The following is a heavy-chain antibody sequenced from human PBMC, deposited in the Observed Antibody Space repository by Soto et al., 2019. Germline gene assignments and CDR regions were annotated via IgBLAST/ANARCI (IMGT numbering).Heavy chain of an antibody. V-gene: IGHV1-18*01. CDR2: ISAYNGNT. CDR3: ARIGSPYGSGYNWFDP. Sequence: ASVKVSCKASGYTFTRYGISWLRQATGQGLEWMGWISAYNGNTNYAQKLQGRVTMTTDTSTSTAYMELRRLRSDDTAVYYCARIGSPYGSGYNWFDPWGQGTLVTVSS. J-gene: IGHJ5*02. CDR1: GYTFTRYG. D-gene: IGHD3-10*01.